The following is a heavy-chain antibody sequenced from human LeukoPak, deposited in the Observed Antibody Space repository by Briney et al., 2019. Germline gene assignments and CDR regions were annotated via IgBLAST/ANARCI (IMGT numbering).Heavy chain of an antibody. CDR2: INPNSGGT. CDR3: ARPYCNGGSCHDYFDY. Sequence: ASVKVSCKASGYTFTSYYMHWVRQAPGQGLEWMGWINPNSGGTNYAQKFQGRVTMTRDTSISTAYMELRRLSSDDTAIYYCARPYCNGGSCHDYFDYWGQGTLVSVSS. J-gene: IGHJ4*02. CDR1: GYTFTSYY. V-gene: IGHV1-2*02. D-gene: IGHD2-15*01.